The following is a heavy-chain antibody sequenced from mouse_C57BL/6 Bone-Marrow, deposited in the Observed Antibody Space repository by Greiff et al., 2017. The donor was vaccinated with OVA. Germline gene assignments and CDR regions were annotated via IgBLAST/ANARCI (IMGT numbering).Heavy chain of an antibody. CDR1: GFSLSTFGMG. CDR3: ARIKGWLLPFYAMDY. CDR2: IWWDDDK. D-gene: IGHD2-3*01. J-gene: IGHJ4*01. V-gene: IGHV8-8*01. Sequence: QVTLKESGPGILQPSQTLSLTCSFSGFSLSTFGMGVGWLRQPSGKGLEWLAHIWWDDDKYYNPALKSRLTISKDTSKNQIFLKIANVDTADTATYYCARIKGWLLPFYAMDYRGQGTSVTVSS.